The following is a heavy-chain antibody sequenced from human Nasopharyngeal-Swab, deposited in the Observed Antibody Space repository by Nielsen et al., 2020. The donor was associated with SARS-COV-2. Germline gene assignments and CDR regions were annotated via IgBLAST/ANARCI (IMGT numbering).Heavy chain of an antibody. J-gene: IGHJ6*02. CDR2: INHNERT. Sequence: ETLSLTCSVSGGSFNGFYRNWIRQAPGKGLEWIGEINHNERTNYNPSLKSRIAMLVDTSNNQVSLKVSSVSAGDTAVYYCARAGRVGDAYTGLDVWGQGTTVTVSS. D-gene: IGHD5-24*01. V-gene: IGHV4-34*01. CDR1: GGSFNGFY. CDR3: ARAGRVGDAYTGLDV.